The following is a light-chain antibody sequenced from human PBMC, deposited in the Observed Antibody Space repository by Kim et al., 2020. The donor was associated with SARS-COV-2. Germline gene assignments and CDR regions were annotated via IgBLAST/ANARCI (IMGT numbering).Light chain of an antibody. Sequence: GQRVTISCSGSNSNIGVNTVNWYQHLPGTAPRLLIYSRNLRPSGVPDRFSGSKSGTSASLSISGLQSADEGEYYCGAWDASLNTYVFGSGTKVTVL. CDR3: GAWDASLNTYV. CDR2: SRN. CDR1: NSNIGVNT. V-gene: IGLV1-44*01. J-gene: IGLJ1*01.